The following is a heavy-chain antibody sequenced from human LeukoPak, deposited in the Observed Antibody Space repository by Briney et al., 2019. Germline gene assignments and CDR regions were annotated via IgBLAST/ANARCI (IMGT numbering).Heavy chain of an antibody. CDR1: GFTFGDYA. Sequence: GGSLRLSCTTSGFTFGDYAVSWFRQAPGKGLEWVGFIRRKAYGGTTEYAASVKGRFTISRDDSKSIAYLQMNSLKTEDTAVYYCARDGYDILTGHSDYWGQGTLVTVSS. V-gene: IGHV3-49*03. J-gene: IGHJ4*02. CDR2: IRRKAYGGTT. D-gene: IGHD3-9*01. CDR3: ARDGYDILTGHSDY.